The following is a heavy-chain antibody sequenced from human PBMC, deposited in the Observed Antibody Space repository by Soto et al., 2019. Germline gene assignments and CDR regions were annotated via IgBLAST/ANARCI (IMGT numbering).Heavy chain of an antibody. V-gene: IGHV1-18*01. CDR3: ARRKHDYSDPTYFDY. Sequence: ASVKVSCKASGYTFTSYGISWVRQAPGQGLEWMGWISAYNGNTNYAQKLQGRVTMTTDTSTSTAYMELRSLRSDDTALYFCARRKHDYSDPTYFDYCGQGTLVTVSS. CDR2: ISAYNGNT. J-gene: IGHJ4*02. CDR1: GYTFTSYG. D-gene: IGHD4-17*01.